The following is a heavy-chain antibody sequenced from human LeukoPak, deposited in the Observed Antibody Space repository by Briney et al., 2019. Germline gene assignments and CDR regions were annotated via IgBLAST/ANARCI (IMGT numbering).Heavy chain of an antibody. CDR1: GFSLSTRGVG. CDR2: IYWNDDK. Sequence: SGPTLVKPTQPLTLTCTFSGFSLSTRGVGVGWIRQPPGKALEWLALIYWNDDKRYSPSLKSRLTITKDTSKNQVVLTMTNMDPVDTATYYCAHRDQYVKIAAAGYYFDYWGQGTLVTVSS. CDR3: AHRDQYVKIAAAGYYFDY. V-gene: IGHV2-5*01. D-gene: IGHD6-13*01. J-gene: IGHJ4*02.